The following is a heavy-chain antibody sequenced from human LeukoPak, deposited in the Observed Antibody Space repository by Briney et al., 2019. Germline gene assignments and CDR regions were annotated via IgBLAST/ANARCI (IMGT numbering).Heavy chain of an antibody. Sequence: GGSLRLSCAASGFTFSTYWMAWPRQAPGKGLEWVANIKGDESAKHQADSVKGRFTIFRDNAQRSVYLQMSSLRGEDTAVYYCARDVGGSLDYWGQGTLVTVSS. D-gene: IGHD1-26*01. CDR1: GFTFSTYW. V-gene: IGHV3-7*01. CDR2: IKGDESAK. J-gene: IGHJ4*02. CDR3: ARDVGGSLDY.